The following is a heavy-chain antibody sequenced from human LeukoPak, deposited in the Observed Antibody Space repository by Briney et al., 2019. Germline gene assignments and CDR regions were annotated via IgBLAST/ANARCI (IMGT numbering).Heavy chain of an antibody. V-gene: IGHV3-23*01. D-gene: IGHD6-19*01. J-gene: IGHJ4*02. CDR1: GFTFSSYA. CDR3: ERVVSPCSSGWSIELDY. Sequence: GGSLRLSCAASGFTFSSYAMNWVRQAPGKGLEWVSAICASGSDKYYADSVKGRFTISRDNSKNTLFLQMNSLRAEDTAVYYCERVVSPCSSGWSIELDYWCRGTVATVS. CDR2: ICASGSDK.